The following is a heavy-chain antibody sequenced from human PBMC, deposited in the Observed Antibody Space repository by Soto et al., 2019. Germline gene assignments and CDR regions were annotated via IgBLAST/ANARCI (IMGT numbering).Heavy chain of an antibody. CDR3: ARNLPPPDY. CDR1: GYTFTSYG. CDR2: ISAYNGNT. Sequence: QVQLVQSGAEVKKPGASVKVSCKASGYTFTSYGISWVRQAPGQGLEWMGWISAYNGNTNYAQKPQSSLTLXTDTSTSTAYMELRSLRYDDTAVYYCARNLPPPDYWGQGTLVTVSS. V-gene: IGHV1-18*01. J-gene: IGHJ4*02.